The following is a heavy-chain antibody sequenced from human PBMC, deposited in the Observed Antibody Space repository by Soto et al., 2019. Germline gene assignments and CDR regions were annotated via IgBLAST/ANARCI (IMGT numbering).Heavy chain of an antibody. CDR2: ITTNSVYK. CDR3: ARDLSGGNYYYHGLDV. Sequence: EVQLVESGGGLVKPGGSLRLSCVASGFSLSVYDMTWVRQAPGKGLEWASSITTNSVYKYTADSLKGRFTISRDNAKNTLFLQINSLRAEDTAVYYCARDLSGGNYYYHGLDVWGQGTAVTVSS. CDR1: GFSLSVYD. V-gene: IGHV3-21*01. D-gene: IGHD2-15*01. J-gene: IGHJ6*02.